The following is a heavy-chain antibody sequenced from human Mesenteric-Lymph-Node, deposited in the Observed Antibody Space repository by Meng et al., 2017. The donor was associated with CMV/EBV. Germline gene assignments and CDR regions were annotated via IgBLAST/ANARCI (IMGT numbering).Heavy chain of an antibody. Sequence: GESLKISCAASGFTFSSYSMNWVRQAPGKGLEWVSSISSSSSYIYYADSVKGRFTISRDNAKNSLYLQMNSLRAEDTAVYYCARQYSSSWYYFDYWGQGTLVTVSS. CDR2: ISSSSSYI. J-gene: IGHJ4*02. CDR3: ARQYSSSWYYFDY. CDR1: GFTFSSYS. D-gene: IGHD6-13*01. V-gene: IGHV3-21*01.